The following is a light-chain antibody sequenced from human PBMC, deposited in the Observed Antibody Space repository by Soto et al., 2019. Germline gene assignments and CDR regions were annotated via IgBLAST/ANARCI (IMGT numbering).Light chain of an antibody. Sequence: EIVLTQSPGTLSLSPGERATLSCRASQSVSSTYLAWYQQKHGQAPRLLIYGASSRATGIPDRFSGSGSGTDFTLTISRLEPEDFAVYYCQHYGSLVLTFGGGTKVEIK. J-gene: IGKJ4*01. CDR2: GAS. CDR1: QSVSSTY. V-gene: IGKV3-20*01. CDR3: QHYGSLVLT.